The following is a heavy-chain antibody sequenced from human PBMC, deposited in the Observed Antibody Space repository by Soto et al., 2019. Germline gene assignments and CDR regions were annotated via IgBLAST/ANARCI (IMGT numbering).Heavy chain of an antibody. J-gene: IGHJ6*03. Sequence: QVQLVQSGAEVKKPGASVTVSCRSSGDTFTDYYMHWVRQAPGQGLEWMGWINPNSGVTKYAQKFQGWVTMTRDTSIRTVYMQLSRLRSDDTAVYYCARESGGATATLDYYHFCMDVWGTGTTVTVSS. V-gene: IGHV1-2*04. CDR3: ARESGGATATLDYYHFCMDV. CDR2: INPNSGVT. D-gene: IGHD5-12*01. CDR1: GDTFTDYY.